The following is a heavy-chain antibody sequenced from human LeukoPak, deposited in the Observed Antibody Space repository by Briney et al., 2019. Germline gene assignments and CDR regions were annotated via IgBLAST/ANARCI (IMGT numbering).Heavy chain of an antibody. D-gene: IGHD2-2*01. J-gene: IGHJ6*02. Sequence: GASVKVSCKASGGTFSSYAISWVRQAPGQGLEWMGGIIPIFGTANYAQKFQGRVTITADESTSTAYMELSSLRSEDTAVYYCAREGTLGYCSSTSCPVNYYYYGMDVWAQGTTVTVSS. CDR3: AREGTLGYCSSTSCPVNYYYYGMDV. CDR2: IIPIFGTA. CDR1: GGTFSSYA. V-gene: IGHV1-69*13.